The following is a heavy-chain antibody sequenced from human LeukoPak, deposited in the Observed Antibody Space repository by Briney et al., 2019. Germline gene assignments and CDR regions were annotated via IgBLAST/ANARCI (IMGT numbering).Heavy chain of an antibody. CDR2: IYSGGST. J-gene: IGHJ5*02. CDR3: AKDSSSAWFDP. Sequence: GGSLRLSCAASGFTVSSNYMSWVRQAPGKGLEWVSVIYSGGSTYYADSVKGRFTISRDNSKNTLYLQMNSLRAEDTALYYCAKDSSSAWFDPWGQGTLVTVSS. V-gene: IGHV3-66*01. CDR1: GFTVSSNY. D-gene: IGHD6-6*01.